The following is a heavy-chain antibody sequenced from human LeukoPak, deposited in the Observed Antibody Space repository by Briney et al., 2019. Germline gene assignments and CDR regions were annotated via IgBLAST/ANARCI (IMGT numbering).Heavy chain of an antibody. Sequence: EASVKVSCKASGYTFNNYAMNWVRQAPGQGLEWMGGIIPIFGTANYAQKFQGRVTITADESTSTAYMELSSLRSEDTAVYYCASLPRGDYKADYWGQGTLVTVSS. J-gene: IGHJ4*02. D-gene: IGHD4-17*01. V-gene: IGHV1-69*13. CDR2: IIPIFGTA. CDR1: GYTFNNYA. CDR3: ASLPRGDYKADY.